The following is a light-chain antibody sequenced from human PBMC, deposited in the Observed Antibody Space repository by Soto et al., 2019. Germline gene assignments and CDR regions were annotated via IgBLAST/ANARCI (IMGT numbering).Light chain of an antibody. V-gene: IGLV2-14*01. Sequence: QSALTQPASVSGSPGQSITISCTGTSSDVGGYNYVSWYQQHPGKAPKLMIYEVNNRPSGVSHRFSGSKSGNTASLTISGLQADDEADYYCSSFASSHTFVFGTGTKLTVL. CDR1: SSDVGGYNY. CDR2: EVN. CDR3: SSFASSHTFV. J-gene: IGLJ1*01.